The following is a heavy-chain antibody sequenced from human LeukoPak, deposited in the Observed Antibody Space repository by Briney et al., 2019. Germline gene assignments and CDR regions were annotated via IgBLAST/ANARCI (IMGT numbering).Heavy chain of an antibody. D-gene: IGHD1-26*01. CDR3: AKLSDLVGARFDY. J-gene: IGHJ4*02. CDR1: GFTFRSYA. V-gene: IGHV3-23*01. CDR2: LSGSGGTT. Sequence: PGGSLRLSCAVSGFTFRSYAMSWVRQAPGKGLEWVSVLSGSGGTTYYADSVKGRFTISRDNSKNTLYLQMNSLRAEDTAVYYCAKLSDLVGARFDYWGQGTPVTVSS.